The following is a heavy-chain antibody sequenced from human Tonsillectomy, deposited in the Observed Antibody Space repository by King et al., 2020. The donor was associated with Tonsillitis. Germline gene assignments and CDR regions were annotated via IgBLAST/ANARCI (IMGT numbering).Heavy chain of an antibody. V-gene: IGHV4-61*02. J-gene: IGHJ5*02. Sequence: QLQESGPGLVKPSQTLSLTCSVSGGSISSGSYYWSWSRQPAGKELEWIGRIHTSGRTNYNPSLKSRVTMSVDTSKNQFSLKPSSVTAADTAVYYCARAPIGSNWFDPWGQGTLVTVSS. D-gene: IGHD1-26*01. CDR2: IHTSGRT. CDR3: ARAPIGSNWFDP. CDR1: GGSISSGSYY.